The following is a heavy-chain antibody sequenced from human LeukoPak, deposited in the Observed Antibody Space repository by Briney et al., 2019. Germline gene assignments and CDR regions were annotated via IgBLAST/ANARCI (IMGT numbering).Heavy chain of an antibody. J-gene: IGHJ4*02. Sequence: GGSLRLSCAASGFAFSNLAMCWVRQAPGQGLEWVSVISDSGSLTYYADSVKGRFTISRDNSKNTLFLQMNSLRAEDTAVYYCAKDARRTNGWYFFDYWGQGTLVTVSS. CDR1: GFAFSNLA. V-gene: IGHV3-23*01. CDR2: ISDSGSLT. CDR3: AKDARRTNGWYFFDY. D-gene: IGHD6-19*01.